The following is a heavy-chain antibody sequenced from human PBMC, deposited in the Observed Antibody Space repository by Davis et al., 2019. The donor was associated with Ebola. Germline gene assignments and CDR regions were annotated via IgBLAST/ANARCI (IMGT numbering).Heavy chain of an antibody. D-gene: IGHD1-20*01. Sequence: GGSLRLSCAASGFTFSGSAMHWVRQAPGKGLEWVSYITSSGSTIYYADSVKGRFTISRDNAKNSLYLQMNSLRAEDTAVYYCARDLLTGTTWDYWGQGTLVTVSS. CDR2: ITSSGSTI. V-gene: IGHV3-48*04. CDR3: ARDLLTGTTWDY. CDR1: GFTFSGSA. J-gene: IGHJ4*02.